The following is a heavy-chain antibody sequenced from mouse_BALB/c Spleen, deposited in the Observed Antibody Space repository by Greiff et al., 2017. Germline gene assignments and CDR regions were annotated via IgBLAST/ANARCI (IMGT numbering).Heavy chain of an antibody. CDR1: GYTFSSYW. CDR2: ILPGSGST. D-gene: IGHD2-1*01. J-gene: IGHJ4*01. CDR3: ARWGGNYVNAMDY. Sequence: VQGVESGAELMKPGASVKISCKATGYTFSSYWIEWVKQRPGHGLEWIGEILPGSGSTNYNEKFKGKATFTADTSSNTAYMQLSSLTSEDSAVYYCARWGGNYVNAMDYWGQGTSVTVSS. V-gene: IGHV1-9*01.